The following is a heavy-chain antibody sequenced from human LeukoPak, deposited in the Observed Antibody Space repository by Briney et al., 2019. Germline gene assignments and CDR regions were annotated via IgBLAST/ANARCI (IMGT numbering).Heavy chain of an antibody. CDR2: IRYDGSNK. D-gene: IGHD6-13*01. CDR1: GFTFSSYG. V-gene: IGHV3-30*02. Sequence: GGSLRLSCAASGFTFSSYGMHWVRQAPGKGLEWVAFIRYDGSNKYYADSVKGRFTISRDNSKNTLYLQMNSLRAEDTAVYYCAKGPRDHLAQEYSSSNIDYWGQGTLVTVSS. CDR3: AKGPRDHLAQEYSSSNIDY. J-gene: IGHJ4*02.